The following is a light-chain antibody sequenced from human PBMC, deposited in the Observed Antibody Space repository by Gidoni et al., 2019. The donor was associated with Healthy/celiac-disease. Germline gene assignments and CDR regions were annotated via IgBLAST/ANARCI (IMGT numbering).Light chain of an antibody. V-gene: IGKV1-5*03. Sequence: DIQMTLSTSTLSASVGDRVTITCRASQSISSWLAWYQQKPGKAPKLLIYKASSLESGVPSKFSGSGSGTEVTLTISSLQPDDFATYYCQQYNSYPYTFGQGPSWRSN. CDR3: QQYNSYPYT. CDR2: KAS. CDR1: QSISSW. J-gene: IGKJ2*01.